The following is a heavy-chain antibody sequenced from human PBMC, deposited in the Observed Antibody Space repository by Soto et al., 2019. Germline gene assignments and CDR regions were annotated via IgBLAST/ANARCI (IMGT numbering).Heavy chain of an antibody. J-gene: IGHJ3*02. CDR2: IKSKTDGGTT. CDR3: KKGSDDFGDVGAFDI. D-gene: IGHD4-17*01. Sequence: GGSLRLSCAASGFTFSNAWMSWVRQAPGKGLEWVGRIKSKTDGGTTDYAAPVKGRFTISRDDSKNTLYLQMNSLKTQDTAVYYCKKGSDDFGDVGAFDICGEGTKVTVSS. V-gene: IGHV3-15*01. CDR1: GFTFSNAW.